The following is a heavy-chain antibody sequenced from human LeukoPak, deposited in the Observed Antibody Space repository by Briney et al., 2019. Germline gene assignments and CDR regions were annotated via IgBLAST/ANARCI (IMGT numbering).Heavy chain of an antibody. J-gene: IGHJ5*02. V-gene: IGHV3-21*01. CDR2: ISSSSSYI. CDR3: ARVARGYFGVVVPAHDQAGADWFDP. D-gene: IGHD2-2*01. CDR1: GFTFSSYS. Sequence: GGSLRLSCAASGFTFSSYSMNWVRQAPGKGLEWVSSISSSSSYIYYADSVKGRFTISRDNAKNSLYLQMNSLRAADTAVYYCARVARGYFGVVVPAHDQAGADWFDPWGQGTLVTVSS.